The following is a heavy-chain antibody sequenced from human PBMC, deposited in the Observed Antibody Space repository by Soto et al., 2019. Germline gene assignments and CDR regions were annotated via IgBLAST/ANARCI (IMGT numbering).Heavy chain of an antibody. D-gene: IGHD6-25*01. CDR1: GYTLNFYG. V-gene: IGHV1-18*01. CDR3: ARSGVSSGHDSPDFDS. J-gene: IGHJ4*02. Sequence: ASVKVSCKASGYTLNFYGITWVRQAPGQGLEWMGWISGFNGNTNYAADLQGRVTMTTDTSTSTAYMELRGLRSDDTAVHYCARSGVSSGHDSPDFDSWGQGTLVTVSS. CDR2: ISGFNGNT.